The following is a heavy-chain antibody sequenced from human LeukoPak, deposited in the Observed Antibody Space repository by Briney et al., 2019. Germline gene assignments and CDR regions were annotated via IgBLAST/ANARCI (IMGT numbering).Heavy chain of an antibody. CDR1: GFTFSSYE. J-gene: IGHJ4*02. CDR2: ISSSGSTI. CDR3: ARRTPPSY. V-gene: IGHV3-48*03. Sequence: AGGSLSLSCAASGFTFSSYEMNWVRQAPGKGLEGVSYISSSGSTIYYADSVKGRFTISRDNAKNSLYLQMNSLRAEDTAVYYCARRTPPSYWGQGTLVTVSS.